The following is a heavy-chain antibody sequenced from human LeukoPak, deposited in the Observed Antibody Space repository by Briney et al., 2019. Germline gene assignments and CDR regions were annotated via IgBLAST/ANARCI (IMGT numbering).Heavy chain of an antibody. V-gene: IGHV3-7*01. J-gene: IGHJ4*02. CDR2: IKQDGSEK. CDR1: GFTFSSYW. D-gene: IGHD6-6*01. Sequence: GGSLRLSCAASGFTFSSYWMSWVRQAPGKGLEWVANIKQDGSEKYYVDSVKGRFTISRDNAKNSLYLQMNSLRAEDTAVYYCAREAPRGTSSNPYYFDSWGQGTLVTVSS. CDR3: AREAPRGTSSNPYYFDS.